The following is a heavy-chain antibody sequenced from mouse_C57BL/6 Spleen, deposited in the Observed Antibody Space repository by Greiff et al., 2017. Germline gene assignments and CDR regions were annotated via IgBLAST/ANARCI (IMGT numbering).Heavy chain of an antibody. CDR1: GFTFSSYA. CDR2: ISDGGSYT. CDR3: ARDDYYGSSLGY. V-gene: IGHV5-4*01. D-gene: IGHD1-1*01. Sequence: EVNLVESGGGLVKPGGSLKLSCAASGFTFSSYAMSWVRQTPEKRLEWVATISDGGSYTYYPDNVKGRFTISRDNAKNNLYLQMSHLKSEDTAMYYCARDDYYGSSLGYWGQGTTLTVSS. J-gene: IGHJ2*01.